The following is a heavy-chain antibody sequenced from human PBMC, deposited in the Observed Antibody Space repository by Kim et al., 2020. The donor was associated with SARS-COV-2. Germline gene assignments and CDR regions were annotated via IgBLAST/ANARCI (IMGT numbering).Heavy chain of an antibody. Sequence: DYEVSVKTRITNNPDTSKNQFSLQLNSVTPEDTAVYYCARDTPGQKPFDIWGQGTMVAVSS. V-gene: IGHV6-1*01. CDR3: ARDTPGQKPFDI. J-gene: IGHJ3*02.